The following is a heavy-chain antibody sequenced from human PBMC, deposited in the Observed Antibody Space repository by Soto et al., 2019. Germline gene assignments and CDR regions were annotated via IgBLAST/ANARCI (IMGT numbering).Heavy chain of an antibody. V-gene: IGHV1-69*13. CDR3: ASTVAAAGTFDY. Sequence: SVKVSCKASGGTFSSYAISWVRQAPGQGLEWMGGIIPIFGTANYAQKFQGRVTITADESTSTAYMELSSLRSEDTAVYYCASTVAAAGTFDYWGQGTLVTVSS. D-gene: IGHD6-13*01. CDR1: GGTFSSYA. J-gene: IGHJ4*02. CDR2: IIPIFGTA.